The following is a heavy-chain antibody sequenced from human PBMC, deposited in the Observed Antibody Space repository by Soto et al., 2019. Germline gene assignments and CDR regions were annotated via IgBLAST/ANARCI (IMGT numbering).Heavy chain of an antibody. CDR3: AKDPESAAAGMVPVYFDY. Sequence: GGSLRLSCAASGFTFSSYAMSWVRQAPGKGLEWVSAISGSGGSTYYADSVKGRFTISRDNSKNTLYLQMNSLRAEDTAVYYCAKDPESAAAGMVPVYFDYWGQGTLVPVSS. D-gene: IGHD6-13*01. CDR2: ISGSGGST. CDR1: GFTFSSYA. V-gene: IGHV3-23*01. J-gene: IGHJ4*02.